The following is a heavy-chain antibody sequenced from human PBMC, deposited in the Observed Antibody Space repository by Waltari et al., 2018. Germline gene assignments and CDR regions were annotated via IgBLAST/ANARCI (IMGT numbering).Heavy chain of an antibody. J-gene: IGHJ4*02. CDR3: ARRYRVGATPFDY. CDR2: IYHSGST. D-gene: IGHD1-26*01. CDR1: GYSISSGYY. Sequence: QVQLQESGPGLVKPSETLSLTCAVSGYSISSGYYWGWIRQPPGKGLEWIGSIYHSGSTYYNPSLKSRVTISVDTSKNQFSLKLSSVTAADTAVYYCARRYRVGATPFDYWGQGTLVTVSS. V-gene: IGHV4-38-2*01.